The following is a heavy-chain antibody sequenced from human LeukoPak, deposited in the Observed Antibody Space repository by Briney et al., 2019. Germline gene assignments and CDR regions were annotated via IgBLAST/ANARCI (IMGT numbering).Heavy chain of an antibody. CDR1: GYTFTAYW. J-gene: IGHJ3*02. V-gene: IGHV5-51*01. CDR2: IYPGDSDT. CDR3: ARLLEARQLELRFKAFDI. D-gene: IGHD1-7*01. Sequence: GESLKISCRGSGYTFTAYWIAWVRQMPGKGLELLGVIYPGDSDTKYSPAFQGQVTISADKSISTAYLQWSSLKASDTAIYYCARLLEARQLELRFKAFDIWGQGTMVAVSS.